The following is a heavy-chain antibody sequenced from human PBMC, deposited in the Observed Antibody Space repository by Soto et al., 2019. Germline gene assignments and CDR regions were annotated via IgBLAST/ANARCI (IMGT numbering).Heavy chain of an antibody. Sequence: QVQLVESGGGVVQPGRSLRLSCAASGFTFSSYGMHWVRQAPGKGLEWVAVIWYDGSNKYYADSVKGRFTISRDNSKNTLYLQMNSLRAEDTAVYYCARDGSYYYGMDVWGQGTTVTVSS. D-gene: IGHD5-12*01. CDR1: GFTFSSYG. V-gene: IGHV3-33*01. CDR2: IWYDGSNK. CDR3: ARDGSYYYGMDV. J-gene: IGHJ6*02.